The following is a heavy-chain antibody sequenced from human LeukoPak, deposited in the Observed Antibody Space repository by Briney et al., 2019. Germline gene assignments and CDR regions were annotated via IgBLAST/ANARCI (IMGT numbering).Heavy chain of an antibody. CDR2: INTNTGNP. CDR1: GYTFTSYA. V-gene: IGHV7-4-1*02. CDR3: ARGGSGYYMSDYYGMDV. D-gene: IGHD3-3*01. J-gene: IGHJ6*02. Sequence: GASVKVSCKASGYTFTSYAMNWVRQAPGQGLEWMGWINTNTGNPTYAQGFTGRFVFSLDTSVSTAYLQISSLKAEDTAVYYCARGGSGYYMSDYYGMDVWGQGTTVTVSS.